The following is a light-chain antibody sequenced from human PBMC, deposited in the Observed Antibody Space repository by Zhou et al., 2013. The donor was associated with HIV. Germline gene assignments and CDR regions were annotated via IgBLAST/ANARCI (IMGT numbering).Light chain of an antibody. J-gene: IGKJ2*01. CDR3: QQCNIYPYT. CDR2: SAS. Sequence: DIQMTQSPSSLPASVGDRITITCRASQDIRNDLGWYQQNPGKAPRRLIYSASNLQSGVPSRFSGSGSDTEFTLTINSLQPDDFATYYCQQCNIYPYTFGQGTKLEIK. CDR1: QDIRND. V-gene: IGKV1-17*01.